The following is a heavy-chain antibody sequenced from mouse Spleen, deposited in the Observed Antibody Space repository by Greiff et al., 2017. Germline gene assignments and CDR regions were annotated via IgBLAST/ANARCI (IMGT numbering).Heavy chain of an antibody. D-gene: IGHD4-1*01. CDR2: IDPETGGT. CDR1: GYTFTDYE. CDR3: TREGLGEELAY. V-gene: IGHV1-15*01. J-gene: IGHJ3*01. Sequence: VQLQQSGAELVRPGASVTLSCKASGYTFTDYEMHWVKQTPVHGLEWIGAIDPETGGTAYNQKFKGKAILTADKSSSTAYMELRSLTSEDSAVYYCTREGLGEELAYWGQGTLVTVSA.